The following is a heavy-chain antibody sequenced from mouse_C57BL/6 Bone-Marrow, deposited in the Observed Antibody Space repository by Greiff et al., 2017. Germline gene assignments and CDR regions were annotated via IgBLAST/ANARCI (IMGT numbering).Heavy chain of an antibody. CDR3: ARRGYDYDGFPYYFDY. CDR2: IYPRDGST. D-gene: IGHD2-4*01. V-gene: IGHV1-78*01. J-gene: IGHJ2*01. Sequence: QVQLKESDAELVKPGASVKISCKVSGYTFTDHTIHWMKQRPEQGLEWIGYIYPRDGSTKYNEKFKGKATLTADKSSSTAYMQLNSLTSEDSAVYFCARRGYDYDGFPYYFDYWGQGTTLTVSS. CDR1: GYTFTDHT.